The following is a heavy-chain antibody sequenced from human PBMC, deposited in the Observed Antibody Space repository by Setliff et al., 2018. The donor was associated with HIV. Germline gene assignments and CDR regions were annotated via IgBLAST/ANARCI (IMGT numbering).Heavy chain of an antibody. CDR2: VNQNGAI. J-gene: IGHJ3*02. D-gene: IGHD3-10*01. CDR3: AGPRGDEAFDI. V-gene: IGHV4-34*01. CDR1: VDSFSPFY. Sequence: SETLSLTCAVYVDSFSPFYWTWIRQSPGKRLEWIGEVNQNGAIKANPSLKSRVILSVDSSKNQFSLNLTSVTVADTGLYYCAGPRGDEAFDIWGQGTMVTVSS.